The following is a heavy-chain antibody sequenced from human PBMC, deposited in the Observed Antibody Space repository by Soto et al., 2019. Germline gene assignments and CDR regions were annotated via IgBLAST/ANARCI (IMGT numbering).Heavy chain of an antibody. V-gene: IGHV1-69*01. CDR1: GVTFSSYA. J-gene: IGHJ6*02. Sequence: QVQLVQSGAEVKKPGSSVKVSCKASGVTFSSYAISWVRQAPGQGLEWMGGIIPISGTANYAQKFQGRVTITADESTSTAYMELSSLRSEETAVYYCARSQGSSTSLEIYYYFYYGMDVWGQGTTVTVSS. CDR3: ARSQGSSTSLEIYYYFYYGMDV. D-gene: IGHD2-2*01. CDR2: IIPISGTA.